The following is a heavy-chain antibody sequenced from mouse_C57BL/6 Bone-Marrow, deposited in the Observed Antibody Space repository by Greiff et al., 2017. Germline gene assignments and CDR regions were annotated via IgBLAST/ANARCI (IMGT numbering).Heavy chain of an antibody. J-gene: IGHJ2*01. V-gene: IGHV1-52*01. CDR1: GYTFTSYW. CDR3: ARSLVPDY. CDR2: IDPSDSET. D-gene: IGHD6-1*01. Sequence: QVQLQQPGAELVRPGSSVKLSCTASGYTFTSYWMHWVKQRPIQGLEWIGNIDPSDSETHYNPKFQDKATLTVDKSSSTAYMQHSGLSSEDTAVYYCARSLVPDYWGQGTTLTVSS.